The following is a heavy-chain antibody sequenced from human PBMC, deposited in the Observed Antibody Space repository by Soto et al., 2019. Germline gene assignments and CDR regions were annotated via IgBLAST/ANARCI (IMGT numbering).Heavy chain of an antibody. CDR2: INPNRDST. J-gene: IGHJ6*02. V-gene: IGHV1-2*02. D-gene: IGHD3-9*01. CDR3: ARERGSEYFYYGLDV. Sequence: ASVKVSCKASGGTFSSYAISWVRQAPGQGLEWMGWINPNRDSTNYAAKLQGRVTMTRDTSTSTAYMELSRLTSDDTAVYYCARERGSEYFYYGLDVWGQGTRVTVSS. CDR1: GGTFSSYA.